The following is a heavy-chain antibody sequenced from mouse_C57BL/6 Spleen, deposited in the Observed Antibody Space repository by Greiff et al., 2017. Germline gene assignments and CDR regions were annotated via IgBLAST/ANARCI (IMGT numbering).Heavy chain of an antibody. CDR2: INPNNGGT. CDR3: AYGSRSYAMDY. CDR1: GYTFTSYW. J-gene: IGHJ4*01. D-gene: IGHD1-1*01. V-gene: IGHV1-53*01. Sequence: VQLQQSGTELVKPGASVKLSCKASGYTFTSYWMHWVKQRPGQGLEWIGNINPNNGGTDYNEKFKSKATLTVDKTSSTAYMQLSSLTSEDSAVSWCAYGSRSYAMDYWGQGTAVTVSS.